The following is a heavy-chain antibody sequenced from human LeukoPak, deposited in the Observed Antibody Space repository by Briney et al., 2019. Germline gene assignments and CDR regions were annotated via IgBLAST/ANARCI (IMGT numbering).Heavy chain of an antibody. J-gene: IGHJ5*02. CDR3: ARGLLLWFGELNWFDP. CDR1: GGSISSYY. D-gene: IGHD3-10*01. Sequence: SETLSLTCTVSGGSISSYYWSWIRQPPGKGLEWIGEINHSGSTNYIPSLKSRVTISVDTSKNQFSLKLSSVTAADTAVYYCARGLLLWFGELNWFDPWGQGTLVTVSS. CDR2: INHSGST. V-gene: IGHV4-34*01.